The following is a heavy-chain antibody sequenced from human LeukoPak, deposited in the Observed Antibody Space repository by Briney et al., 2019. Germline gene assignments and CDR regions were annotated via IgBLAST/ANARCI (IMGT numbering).Heavy chain of an antibody. V-gene: IGHV3-30-3*01. Sequence: GGSLRLSCAASGFTFSTYVMHWVRKAPGKGLEWVAVISYDGSNKYYADSVKGRFTISRDNSKNTLYLQMNSLRPEDTAVYYCARGSWYSSSWTTNWFDPWGQGTLVTASS. CDR1: GFTFSTYV. CDR2: ISYDGSNK. D-gene: IGHD6-13*01. J-gene: IGHJ5*02. CDR3: ARGSWYSSSWTTNWFDP.